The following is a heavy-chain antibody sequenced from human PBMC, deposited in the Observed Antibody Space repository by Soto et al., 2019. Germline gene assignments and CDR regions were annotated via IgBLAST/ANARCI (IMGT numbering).Heavy chain of an antibody. D-gene: IGHD2-15*01. CDR1: GFTFSSYA. J-gene: IGHJ4*02. CDR2: ISGSGGRT. V-gene: IGHV3-23*01. CDR3: AKADIWVVVAASFDY. Sequence: GGSLRLSCAASGFTFSSYAMSWVRQAPGKGLEWVSAISGSGGRTYYEDSVKGRFTISRDNSKNTLYLQMNSLRAEDMAVYYCAKADIWVVVAASFDYWGQGTLVTVSS.